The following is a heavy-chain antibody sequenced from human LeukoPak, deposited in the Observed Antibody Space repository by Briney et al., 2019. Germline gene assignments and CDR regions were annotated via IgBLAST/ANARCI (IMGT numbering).Heavy chain of an antibody. CDR1: GFTFSGYW. CDR3: ARWEIRGTAHQLDY. V-gene: IGHV3-7*01. D-gene: IGHD1-7*01. J-gene: IGHJ4*02. Sequence: GGSLRLSCAASGFTFSGYWMSWVRQAPGKGLEWVANINQDGSAKYYVDSVKGRFTISRDNAKNSMYLQMNSLRAEDTAAYYCARWEIRGTAHQLDYWGQGTLVTVSS. CDR2: INQDGSAK.